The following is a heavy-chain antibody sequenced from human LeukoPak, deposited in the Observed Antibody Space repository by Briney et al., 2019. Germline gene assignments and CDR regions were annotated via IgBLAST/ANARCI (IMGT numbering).Heavy chain of an antibody. V-gene: IGHV3-48*01. J-gene: IGHJ4*02. CDR3: ATQLLVGATKSPLDY. CDR2: ISSSSSTI. CDR1: GFTFSSYS. D-gene: IGHD1-26*01. Sequence: GGSLRLSCAASGFTFSSYSMNWVRQAPGKGLEWVSYISSSSSTIYYADSVKGRFTISRDNAKNSLYLQMNSLRAEDTAVYYCATQLLVGATKSPLDYWGQGTLVTVSS.